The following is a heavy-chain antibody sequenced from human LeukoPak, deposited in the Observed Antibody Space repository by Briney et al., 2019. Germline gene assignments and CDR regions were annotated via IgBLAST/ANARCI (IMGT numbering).Heavy chain of an antibody. CDR3: AKELYYYGSGSYGGDY. J-gene: IGHJ4*02. D-gene: IGHD3-10*01. V-gene: IGHV3-30*18. CDR1: GFTFSSYG. Sequence: PGGSLRLSCAASGFTFSSYGMHWVRQAPGKGLEWVAVISYDGSNKYYADSVKGRFTISRDNSKNTLYLQMNSLRAEDTAVYYCAKELYYYGSGSYGGDYWGQGTLVTVSS. CDR2: ISYDGSNK.